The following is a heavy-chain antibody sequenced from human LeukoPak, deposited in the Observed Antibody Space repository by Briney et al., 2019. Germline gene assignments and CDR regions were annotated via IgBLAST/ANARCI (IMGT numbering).Heavy chain of an antibody. D-gene: IGHD3-9*01. CDR1: GFTVSSNY. V-gene: IGHV3-53*01. CDR3: ARPAYDILTGSAGQFDY. J-gene: IGHJ4*02. Sequence: GGSLRLSCAASGFTVSSNYMSWVRQAPGKGLEWVSVIYSGGSTCYADSVKGRFTISRDNSKNTLYLQMNSLRAEDTAVYYCARPAYDILTGSAGQFDYWGQGTLVTVSS. CDR2: IYSGGST.